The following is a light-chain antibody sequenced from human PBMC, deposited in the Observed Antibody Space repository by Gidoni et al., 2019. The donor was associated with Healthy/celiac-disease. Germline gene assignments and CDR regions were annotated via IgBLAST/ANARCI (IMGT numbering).Light chain of an antibody. J-gene: IGKJ2*03. V-gene: IGKV1-6*01. CDR1: QGIRND. Sequence: ASQLTQSPSSLSASVGDRVTITCRASQGIRNDLGCYQQQPGKAPKLLIYAASSLRSGVPSRFSGSGSGTDFTLTISSLPPEDFATYYCLQDYNSPRSFGQGTKLEIK. CDR3: LQDYNSPRS. CDR2: AAS.